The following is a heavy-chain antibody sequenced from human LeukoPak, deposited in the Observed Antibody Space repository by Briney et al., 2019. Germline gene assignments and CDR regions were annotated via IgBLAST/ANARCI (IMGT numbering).Heavy chain of an antibody. V-gene: IGHV4-34*01. D-gene: IGHD4-17*01. CDR1: GGSFSGYY. Sequence: SETLSLTCAVYGGSFSGYYWSWIRQPPGKGLEWIGEINHSGSTNYNPSLKSRVTMSVDTSKNQFSLKLSSVTAADTAVYYCARDGAGPWGQGTLVTVSS. J-gene: IGHJ5*02. CDR3: ARDGAGP. CDR2: INHSGST.